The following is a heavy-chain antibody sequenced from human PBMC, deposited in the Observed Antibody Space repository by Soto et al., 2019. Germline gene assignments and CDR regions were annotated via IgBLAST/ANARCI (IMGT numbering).Heavy chain of an antibody. CDR1: GGSFSGYD. J-gene: IGHJ6*02. V-gene: IGHV4-34*01. D-gene: IGHD3-3*01. CDR2: INHSGST. CDR3: ARGYYDFWSGYYSRAYYYGMDV. Sequence: LETLSLTCAVYGGSFSGYDGSWIRQPPGKGLEWIGEINHSGSTNYNPSLKSRVTISVDTSKNQFSLKLSSVTAADTAVYYCARGYYDFWSGYYSRAYYYGMDVWGQGTTVTVSS.